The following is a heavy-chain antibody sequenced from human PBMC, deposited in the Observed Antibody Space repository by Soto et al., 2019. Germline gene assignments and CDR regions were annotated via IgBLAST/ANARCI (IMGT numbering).Heavy chain of an antibody. D-gene: IGHD2-15*01. V-gene: IGHV3-30*18. J-gene: IGHJ4*02. CDR2: ISYDGSNK. CDR3: AKVKKYCCCGSCFYFDY. Sequence: QVQLVESGGGVVQPGRSLRLSCAASGFTFSSYGMHWVRQAPGKGLEWVAVISYDGSNKYYADSVKGRFTISRDYSKNTLYLQMNSLRAEDTAVYYCAKVKKYCCCGSCFYFDYWGQGTLVTVSS. CDR1: GFTFSSYG.